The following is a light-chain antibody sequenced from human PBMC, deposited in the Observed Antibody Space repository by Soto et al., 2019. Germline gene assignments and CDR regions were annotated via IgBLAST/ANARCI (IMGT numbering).Light chain of an antibody. CDR2: DAY. V-gene: IGKV1-33*01. CDR1: QGFSYY. Sequence: DIQMTQSPSSLSASVGDRVTITCQARQGFSYYLNGYQQKPGNAPKLLIYDAYNLETGVPSRFSESGSGTDFTFTISSLQPEDIATYYCQQYDNLPLTFGGGTKVEIK. J-gene: IGKJ4*01. CDR3: QQYDNLPLT.